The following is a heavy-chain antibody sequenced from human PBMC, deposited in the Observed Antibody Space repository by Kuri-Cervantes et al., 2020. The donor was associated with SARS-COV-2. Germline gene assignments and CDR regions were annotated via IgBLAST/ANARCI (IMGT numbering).Heavy chain of an antibody. CDR3: ARSYYDYIWGSYRPDAFDI. CDR2: IYPGDSDT. Sequence: KVFCKGSGYSFTSYWIGWVRQMPGKGLEWMGIIYPGDSDTRYSPSFQGQVTISADKSISTAYLQWSSLKASDTAMYYCARSYYDYIWGSYRPDAFDIWGQGTMVTVSS. V-gene: IGHV5-51*01. D-gene: IGHD3-16*02. CDR1: GYSFTSYW. J-gene: IGHJ3*02.